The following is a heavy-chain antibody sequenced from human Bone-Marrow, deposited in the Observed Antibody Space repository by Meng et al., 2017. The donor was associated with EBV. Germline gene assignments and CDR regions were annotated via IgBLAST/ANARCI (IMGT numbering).Heavy chain of an antibody. J-gene: IGHJ4*02. CDR1: GYIFTSYG. V-gene: IGHV1-18*01. D-gene: IGHD2-2*01. CDR2: NSAYNCNT. CDR3: ARDHLYDRDLSSTSTAGDY. Sequence: VSLVKSGAEFTKSVTSVKVYCNASGYIFTSYGISWLRQAPGQGLEWMGLNSAYNCNTNYAQKLQGRVTMTTDTSTSTAYMELRSLRSDDTAVYYCARDHLYDRDLSSTSTAGDYWGQGTLVTVSS.